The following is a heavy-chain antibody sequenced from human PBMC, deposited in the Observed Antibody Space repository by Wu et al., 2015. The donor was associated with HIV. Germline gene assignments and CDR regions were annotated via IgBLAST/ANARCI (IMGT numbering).Heavy chain of an antibody. CDR1: GYTLTELS. Sequence: QLVQSGAEVKKPGASVKVSCKVSGYTLTELSMHWVRQAPGKGLEWMGGFDPEDGETIYAQKFQGRVTMTEDTSTDTAYMELSSLRSEDTAVYYCATDYRGEDTAMVRGYRNWYFDLWGRGTLVTVSS. CDR2: FDPEDGET. D-gene: IGHD5-18*01. J-gene: IGHJ2*01. CDR3: ATDYRGEDTAMVRGYRNWYFDL. V-gene: IGHV1-24*01.